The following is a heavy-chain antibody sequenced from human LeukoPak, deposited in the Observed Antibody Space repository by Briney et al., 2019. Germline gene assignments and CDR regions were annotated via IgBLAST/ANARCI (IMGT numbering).Heavy chain of an antibody. V-gene: IGHV3-30*04. CDR3: ARDGEQRVVLHYFDH. J-gene: IGHJ4*02. Sequence: GGSLRLSCAASGFTFSSYAVYWVRQTPGKGLEWVAVMSYHGLNEYYADSVKGRFTISRDNSKNTLYLEMNSLRAEDTAVYYCARDGEQRVVLHYFDHWGQGTLVTVSS. D-gene: IGHD6-6*01. CDR1: GFTFSSYA. CDR2: MSYHGLNE.